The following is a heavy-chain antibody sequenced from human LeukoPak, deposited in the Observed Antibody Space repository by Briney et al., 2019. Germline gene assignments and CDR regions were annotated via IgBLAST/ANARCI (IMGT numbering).Heavy chain of an antibody. CDR1: GGSISSSSYY. V-gene: IGHV4-39*01. J-gene: IGHJ5*02. CDR2: VYYSGST. Sequence: SETLSLTCTVSGGSISSSSYYWGWIRQPPGKGLEWIGSVYYSGSTYYNPSLKSRVTISVDTSKNQFSLQLNSVTPEDTAVYYCARWYEGLRSWGQGTLVTVSS. CDR3: ARWYEGLRS. D-gene: IGHD4-17*01.